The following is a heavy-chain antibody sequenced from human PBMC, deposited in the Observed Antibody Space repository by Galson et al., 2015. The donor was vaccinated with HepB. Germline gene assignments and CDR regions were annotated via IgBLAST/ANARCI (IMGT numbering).Heavy chain of an antibody. CDR1: GFTFSNAW. D-gene: IGHD2-2*01. V-gene: IGHV3-15*07. CDR2: IKSKTDGGTT. CDR3: TTGFLVVVPAAPMN. Sequence: SLRLSCAASGFTFSNAWMNWVRQAPGKGLEWVGRIKSKTDGGTTDYAAPVKGRFTISRDDSKNTLYLQMNSLKTEDTAVYYCTTGFLVVVPAAPMNWGQGTLVTVSS. J-gene: IGHJ4*02.